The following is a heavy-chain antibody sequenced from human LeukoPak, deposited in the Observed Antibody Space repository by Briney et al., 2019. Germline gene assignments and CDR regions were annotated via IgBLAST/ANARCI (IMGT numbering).Heavy chain of an antibody. J-gene: IGHJ4*02. CDR2: VNPSGGST. D-gene: IGHD2-21*02. V-gene: IGHV1-46*01. CDR3: ARRSPAYCGGDCYLDC. Sequence: ASVKVSCKASGYTFTNYYLFWVRQAPGQGLEWMGVVNPSGGSTSYAQKFQGRVTMTRDTSTSTVYMELSSLRSEDTAVYYCARRSPAYCGGDCYLDCWGQGTLVTVSS. CDR1: GYTFTNYY.